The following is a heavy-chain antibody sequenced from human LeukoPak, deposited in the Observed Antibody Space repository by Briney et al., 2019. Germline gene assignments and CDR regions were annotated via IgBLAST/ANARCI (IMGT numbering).Heavy chain of an antibody. D-gene: IGHD2-15*01. CDR3: ARSHHYCSGGSCYSPNWFDP. J-gene: IGHJ5*02. Sequence: SETLSLTCAVYGGSFSGYYWSWIRQPPGKGLEWIGEINHSGSTNYNPSLKSRVTISVDTSKNQFSLKLNSVTAADTAVYYCARSHHYCSGGSCYSPNWFDPWGQGTLVTVSS. CDR1: GGSFSGYY. CDR2: INHSGST. V-gene: IGHV4-34*01.